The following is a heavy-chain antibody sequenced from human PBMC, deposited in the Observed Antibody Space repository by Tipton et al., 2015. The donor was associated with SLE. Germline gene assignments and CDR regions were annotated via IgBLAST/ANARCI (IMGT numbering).Heavy chain of an antibody. V-gene: IGHV3-23*01. J-gene: IGHJ4*02. D-gene: IGHD1-26*01. Sequence: SLRLSCEASGFAFNYYAMNWVRQAPGKGLECVSTISSAGTNTHYADSVKGRFTISRDNAKNTVSLQMDSLRADDTAIYYCAKDTTLFDYWGQGTLVTVPS. CDR1: GFAFNYYA. CDR3: AKDTTLFDY. CDR2: ISSAGTNT.